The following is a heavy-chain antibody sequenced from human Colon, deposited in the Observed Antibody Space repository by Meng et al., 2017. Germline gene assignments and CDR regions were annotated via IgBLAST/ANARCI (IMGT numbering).Heavy chain of an antibody. CDR1: GDSNSSDIL. CDR2: VYHRGDT. D-gene: IGHD3-16*01. J-gene: IGHJ5*02. V-gene: IGHV4-4*02. Sequence: VQLQDSGPGLVKPSGTLSLPCTVSGDSNSSDILWSGVRQPPGKGLEWIGEVYHRGDTNYNPSLKSRVVISVDRSKNQFSLNLSSVTAADTAVYYCGRIRPRLGGKTFDPWGQGTLVTVSS. CDR3: GRIRPRLGGKTFDP.